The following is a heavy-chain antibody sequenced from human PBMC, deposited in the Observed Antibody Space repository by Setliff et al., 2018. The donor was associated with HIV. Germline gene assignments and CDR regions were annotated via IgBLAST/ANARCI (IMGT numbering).Heavy chain of an antibody. V-gene: IGHV3-48*03. CDR3: ARWGYSRDGMDV. Sequence: WVRQAPGKGLEWVSYVSGRGDSIYYADSVKGRFIISRDNAKNSLNLQMNSLRAEDTAVYYCARWGYSRDGMDVWGQGTTVTVSS. CDR2: VSGRGDSI. D-gene: IGHD4-4*01. J-gene: IGHJ6*02.